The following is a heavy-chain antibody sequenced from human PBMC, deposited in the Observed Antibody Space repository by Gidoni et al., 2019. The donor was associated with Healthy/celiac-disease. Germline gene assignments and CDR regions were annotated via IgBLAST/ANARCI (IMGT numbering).Heavy chain of an antibody. CDR2: INPSGGST. CDR3: ARDGAYNWNMYWYFDL. CDR1: GYTFTSYY. V-gene: IGHV1-46*01. D-gene: IGHD1-20*01. Sequence: QVQLVQSGAEVKKPGASVKVSRKASGYTFTSYYMHWVRQAPGQGLEWMGIINPSGGSTSYAQKFQGRVTMTRDTSTSTVYMELSSLRSEDTAVYYCARDGAYNWNMYWYFDLWGRGTLVTVSS. J-gene: IGHJ2*01.